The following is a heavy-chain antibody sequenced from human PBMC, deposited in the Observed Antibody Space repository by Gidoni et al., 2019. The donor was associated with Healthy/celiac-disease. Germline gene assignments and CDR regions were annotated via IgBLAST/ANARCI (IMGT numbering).Heavy chain of an antibody. CDR3: ARTFPGYSYDHDAFDI. CDR1: GGSISSYY. Sequence: QVQLQESGPGLVKPSETLSLTCTVSGGSISSYYWSWIRQPPGKGLEWIGYIYYSGSTNYNPSLKSRVTISVDTSKNQFSLKLSSVTAADTAVYYCARTFPGYSYDHDAFDIWGQGTMVTVSS. D-gene: IGHD5-18*01. J-gene: IGHJ3*02. CDR2: IYYSGST. V-gene: IGHV4-59*01.